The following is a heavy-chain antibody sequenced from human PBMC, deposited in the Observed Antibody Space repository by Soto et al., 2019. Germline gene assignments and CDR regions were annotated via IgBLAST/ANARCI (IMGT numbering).Heavy chain of an antibody. CDR1: GLIFSMYS. V-gene: IGHV3-7*03. Sequence: GGSLRLSCEVSGLIFSMYSMSWVRQTPGKGLEWVAKIPQDGVDGHYADAVKGRFTISRDNGKNSLYLQMNNLRAEDTAVYYCARDHLILPAHDFFYGSDVWGRGATVTVSS. CDR2: IPQDGVDG. J-gene: IGHJ6*02. CDR3: ARDHLILPAHDFFYGSDV. D-gene: IGHD2-21*02.